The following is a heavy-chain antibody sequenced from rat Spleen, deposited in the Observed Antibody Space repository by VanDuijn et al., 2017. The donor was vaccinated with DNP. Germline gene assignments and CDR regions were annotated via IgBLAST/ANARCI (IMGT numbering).Heavy chain of an antibody. CDR2: ITSGGGTT. CDR3: ATDFERGY. V-gene: IGHV5S13*01. CDR1: GITFSNSG. Sequence: EVQLVESGGGLVQPGRSLKLSCAASGITFSNSGMAWVRQVPGKGLEWIASITSGGGTTSYPDSVKGRFTISRDNAETTLYLQMDSLRSEDTATYYCATDFERGYWGQGVMVTVSS. J-gene: IGHJ2*01. D-gene: IGHD1-11*01.